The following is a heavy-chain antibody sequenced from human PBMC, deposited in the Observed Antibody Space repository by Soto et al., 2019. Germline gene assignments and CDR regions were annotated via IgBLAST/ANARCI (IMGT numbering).Heavy chain of an antibody. CDR2: ISAYNGNT. CDR3: AREGYGFRFREYWEGIAD. J-gene: IGHJ4*02. V-gene: IGHV1-18*01. CDR1: GYTFTSYG. D-gene: IGHD1-26*01. Sequence: QIQLVQSGAEVKKPGASVKVSCKASGYTFTSYGISWVRQAPGQGLEWMGWISAYNGNTNYAQSRQGRFTMPRETDPSKAYIELKSLGSDDAAMDDCAREGYGFRFREYWEGIADWGQGALVTVSS.